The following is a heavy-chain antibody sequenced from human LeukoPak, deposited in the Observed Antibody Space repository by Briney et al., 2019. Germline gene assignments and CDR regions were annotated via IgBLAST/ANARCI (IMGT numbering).Heavy chain of an antibody. D-gene: IGHD3-10*01. CDR1: GFTFSSYG. CDR3: AKGPIYYGSGSYKSYYYYGMDV. Sequence: SGGSLRLSCAASGFTFSSYGMHWVRQAPGKGLEWVAFIRYDGSNKYYADSVKGRFTISRDNSKKTLYLQMNSLRAEDTAVYYCAKGPIYYGSGSYKSYYYYGMDVWGQGTTVTVSS. CDR2: IRYDGSNK. V-gene: IGHV3-30*02. J-gene: IGHJ6*02.